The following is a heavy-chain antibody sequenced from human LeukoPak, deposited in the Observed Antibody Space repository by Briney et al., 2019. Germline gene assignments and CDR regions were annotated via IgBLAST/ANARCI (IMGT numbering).Heavy chain of an antibody. CDR3: ARASYTKEFDY. CDR2: IYYSGST. Sequence: SETLSLTRTVSGGSISSYYWSWIRQPPGKGLEWIGYIYYSGSTNYNPSLKSRVTISVDTSKNQFSLKLSSVTAADTAVYYCARASYTKEFDYWGQGTLVTVSS. J-gene: IGHJ4*02. CDR1: GGSISSYY. V-gene: IGHV4-59*01. D-gene: IGHD3-16*01.